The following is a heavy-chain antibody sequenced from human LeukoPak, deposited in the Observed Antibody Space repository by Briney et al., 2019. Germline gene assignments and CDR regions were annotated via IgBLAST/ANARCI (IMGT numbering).Heavy chain of an antibody. CDR3: ARSYSSGWADALDI. CDR2: IYYSGST. D-gene: IGHD6-19*01. J-gene: IGHJ3*02. Sequence: PSETLSLTCTVSGGSISSYYWSWIRQPPGKGLEWIGYIYYSGSTNYNPSLKSRVTILVDTSKNQFSLKLSSVTAADTAVYYCARSYSSGWADALDIWGQGTMVTVSS. V-gene: IGHV4-59*01. CDR1: GGSISSYY.